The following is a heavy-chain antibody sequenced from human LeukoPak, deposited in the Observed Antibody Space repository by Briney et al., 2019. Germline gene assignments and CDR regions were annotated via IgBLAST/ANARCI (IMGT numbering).Heavy chain of an antibody. V-gene: IGHV4-34*01. J-gene: IGHJ6*03. CDR2: INHSGST. D-gene: IGHD2-2*01. CDR3: AREVVVVPDPYYYHMDV. Sequence: SETLSLTCAVYGGSFSGYYWSWIRQPPGKGLEWIGEINHSGSTNYNPSLKSRVTISVDTSKNQFSLKLSSVTAADTAVYYCAREVVVVPDPYYYHMDVWGKGTTVTVSS. CDR1: GGSFSGYY.